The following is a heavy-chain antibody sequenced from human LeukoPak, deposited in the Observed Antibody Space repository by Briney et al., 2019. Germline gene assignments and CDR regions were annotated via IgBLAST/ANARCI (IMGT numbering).Heavy chain of an antibody. Sequence: PGGSLRLSCVASGFTVSDDYMTWVRQAPGKGLEWVSVIYSGGTTYYADSVKGRFTISRDNSKNTLYLQMNSLRAEDTAVYYCAKSDYVWGSYRSTGFDYWGQGTLVTVSS. CDR2: IYSGGTT. CDR1: GFTVSDDY. V-gene: IGHV3-53*01. CDR3: AKSDYVWGSYRSTGFDY. D-gene: IGHD3-16*02. J-gene: IGHJ4*02.